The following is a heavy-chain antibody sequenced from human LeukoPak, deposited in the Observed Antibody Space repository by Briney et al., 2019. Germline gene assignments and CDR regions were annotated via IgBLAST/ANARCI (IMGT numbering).Heavy chain of an antibody. CDR1: GFTFSSYS. CDR3: AKEIDYGGNSFDY. D-gene: IGHD4-23*01. J-gene: IGHJ4*02. CDR2: ISTSSRYI. V-gene: IGHV3-21*01. Sequence: GGSLRLSCAASGFTFSSYSMNWVRQAPAKGLEWVSSISTSSRYIHYADSVKGRFTISRDNSKNTLYLQMNSLRAEDTAIYYCAKEIDYGGNSFDYWGQGTLVTVSS.